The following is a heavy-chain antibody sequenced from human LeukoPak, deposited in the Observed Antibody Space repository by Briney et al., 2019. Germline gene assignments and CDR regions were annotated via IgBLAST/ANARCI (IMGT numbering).Heavy chain of an antibody. D-gene: IGHD1-1*01. Sequence: SETLSLTCTVSGASISSYYWSWIRQPPGKGLEWIGCIYDSGTTYYNPSLKSRVTISMDTSKNQLSLKLGSVTAADTAVFYSARHFDGPHPEGNSRLKWFDPWGQGTLATVSS. CDR2: IYDSGTT. V-gene: IGHV4-59*08. CDR3: ARHFDGPHPEGNSRLKWFDP. CDR1: GASISSYY. J-gene: IGHJ5*02.